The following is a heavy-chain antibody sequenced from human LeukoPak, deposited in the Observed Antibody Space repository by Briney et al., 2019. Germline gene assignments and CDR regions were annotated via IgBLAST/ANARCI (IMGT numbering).Heavy chain of an antibody. CDR1: GYTFSDYD. CDR2: MNPTSGDT. J-gene: IGHJ6*03. CDR3: ARVVMKAFYYYYMDV. V-gene: IGHV1-8*01. D-gene: IGHD2-21*01. Sequence: ASVKVSCKASGYTFSDYDVNWVRQAPGQGLEGMGWMNPTSGDTGYAQKFQGRVTMTRSMSKNTAYMELSRLRSEDTAVYFCARVVMKAFYYYYMDVRGKGTTISISS.